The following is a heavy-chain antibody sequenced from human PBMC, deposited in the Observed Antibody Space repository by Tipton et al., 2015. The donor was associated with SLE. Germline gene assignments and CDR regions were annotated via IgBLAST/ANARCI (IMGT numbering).Heavy chain of an antibody. Sequence: RSLRLSCAASGFTFSSYAMHWVRQAPGKGLEWVAVISHDGSNKYYADSVKGRFTISRDNSKNTLYLQMNSLRAEDTAVYYCARVGITIFGVVNYYYYYGMDVWGQGTTVTVSS. J-gene: IGHJ6*02. CDR3: ARVGITIFGVVNYYYYYGMDV. CDR2: ISHDGSNK. D-gene: IGHD3-3*01. CDR1: GFTFSSYA. V-gene: IGHV3-30*04.